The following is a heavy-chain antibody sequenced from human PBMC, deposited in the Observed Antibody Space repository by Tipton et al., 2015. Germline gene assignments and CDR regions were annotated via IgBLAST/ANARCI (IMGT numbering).Heavy chain of an antibody. V-gene: IGHV3-74*01. J-gene: IGHJ4*02. D-gene: IGHD3-10*01. CDR2: IDSAGTST. CDR3: TRDDNGFITMVRGLIPFDY. Sequence: SLRLSCAASGFTFSSDWMHWVRQAPGKGLVWVSRIDSAGTSTNYADSVKGRFTISRDNAKNTLYLQMNSLRAEDTAVYYCTRDDNGFITMVRGLIPFDYWGQGTLVTVSS. CDR1: GFTFSSDW.